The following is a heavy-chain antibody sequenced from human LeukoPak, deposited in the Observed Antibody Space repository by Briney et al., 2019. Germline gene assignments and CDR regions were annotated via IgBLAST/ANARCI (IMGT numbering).Heavy chain of an antibody. D-gene: IGHD2-2*02. CDR2: ISYDGSNS. Sequence: GGSLRLSCAASGFTFSTYGMHWVRQAPGKGLEWVAVISYDGSNSYYADSVEGRFTISRDNSKNTLYLHMNSVRAEDTAVYYCAKGGCSASCYSTYWAQGTLVTVSS. CDR1: GFTFSTYG. V-gene: IGHV3-30*18. J-gene: IGHJ4*02. CDR3: AKGGCSASCYSTY.